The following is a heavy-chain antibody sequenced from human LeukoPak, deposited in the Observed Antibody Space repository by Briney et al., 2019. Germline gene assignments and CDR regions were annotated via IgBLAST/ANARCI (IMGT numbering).Heavy chain of an antibody. J-gene: IGHJ5*02. CDR3: ARDGIAVT. D-gene: IGHD6-19*01. Sequence: SETLSLTCAVYSGSLSGYYWSWIRQHPGKGLEWIGYIYYSGSTYYNPSLKSRVTISVDTSKNQFSLKLSSVTAADTAVYYCARDGIAVTWGQGTLVTVSS. V-gene: IGHV4-31*11. CDR2: IYYSGST. CDR1: SGSLSGYY.